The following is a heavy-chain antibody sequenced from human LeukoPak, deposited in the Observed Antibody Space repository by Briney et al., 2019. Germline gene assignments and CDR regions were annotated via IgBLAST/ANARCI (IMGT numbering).Heavy chain of an antibody. CDR2: IKQDGSEK. J-gene: IGHJ4*02. Sequence: GGSLRLSCAASGFTFSSHWMRWVRQAPGKGLEWVANIKQDGSEKYYVDSVKGRFTISRDNAKNSLYLQINSLRAEGTAVYYCARDWGVNYEFWSGHFDYWGQGTLVTVSS. D-gene: IGHD3-3*01. CDR1: GFTFSSHW. V-gene: IGHV3-7*01. CDR3: ARDWGVNYEFWSGHFDY.